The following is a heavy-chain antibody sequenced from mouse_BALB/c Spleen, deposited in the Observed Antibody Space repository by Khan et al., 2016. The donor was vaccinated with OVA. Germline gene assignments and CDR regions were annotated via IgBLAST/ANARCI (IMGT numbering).Heavy chain of an antibody. J-gene: IGHJ4*01. V-gene: IGHV1S137*01. CDR2: ITTYSGDT. CDR3: ARLSLRLDY. CDR1: GYTFTDYG. Sequence: QVQLQQSGPELVRPGVSVKISCKGSGYTFTDYGMNWVRQSPAKSLEWIGVITTYSGDTNYNQKFKGKATMTVDKSSSTAYMELARLKSEDSAIYYCARLSLRLDYWGQGTSVTVSS.